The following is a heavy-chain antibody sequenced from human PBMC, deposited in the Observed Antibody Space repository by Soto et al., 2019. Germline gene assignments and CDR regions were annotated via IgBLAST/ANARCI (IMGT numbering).Heavy chain of an antibody. J-gene: IGHJ4*02. V-gene: IGHV4-34*01. D-gene: IGHD3-3*01. Sequence: SETLSLTCAVYGGSFSDYYWSWIRQPPGKGLEWIGEINHSGSTNYNPSLKSRVTISVDTSKNQFSLKLSSVTAADTALYYCARGDLEFDFWGQGTPVTVSS. CDR3: ARGDLEFDF. CDR1: GGSFSDYY. CDR2: INHSGST.